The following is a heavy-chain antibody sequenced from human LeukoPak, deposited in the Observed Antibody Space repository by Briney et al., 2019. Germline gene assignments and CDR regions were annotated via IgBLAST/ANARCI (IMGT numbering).Heavy chain of an antibody. CDR2: ISYDGSNK. D-gene: IGHD3-3*01. Sequence: GGSLRLSCTASGFGIGASFINWVRQAPGKGLEWVAFISYDGSNKYYADSVKGRFTISRDNSKNTLYLQMNSLRAEDTAVYYCAKGFHRFVDYWGQGTLVTVSS. J-gene: IGHJ4*02. V-gene: IGHV3-30*18. CDR3: AKGFHRFVDY. CDR1: GFGIGASF.